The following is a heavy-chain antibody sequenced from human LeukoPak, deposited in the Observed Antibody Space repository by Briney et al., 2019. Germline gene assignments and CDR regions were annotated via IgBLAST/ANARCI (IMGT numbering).Heavy chain of an antibody. D-gene: IGHD6-19*01. J-gene: IGHJ4*02. CDR1: GFTFSSYD. V-gene: IGHV3-13*01. Sequence: PGGSLRLSCAASGFTFSSYDMHWVRQATGKGLEWVSAIGTAGDTYYPGSVKGRFTISRENAKNSLYLQMNSLRAGDTAVYYCARGMVGIAVAGTLDYWGQGTLVTVSS. CDR2: IGTAGDT. CDR3: ARGMVGIAVAGTLDY.